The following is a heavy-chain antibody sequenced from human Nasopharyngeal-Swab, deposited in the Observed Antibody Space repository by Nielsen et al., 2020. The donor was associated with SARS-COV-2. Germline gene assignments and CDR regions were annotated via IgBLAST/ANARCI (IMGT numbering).Heavy chain of an antibody. Sequence: QTLSLTCAISGDSVSSSSAAWNWIRQSPSRGLEWLGRTYYRSKWYNDYAVSVKSRITINPDTSKNQFSLHLNSVTPEDTAVYYCARARGAYGDYYYYYYTDVWGKGTTVTVSS. CDR1: GDSVSSSSAA. CDR3: ARARGAYGDYYYYYYTDV. D-gene: IGHD4-17*01. J-gene: IGHJ6*03. V-gene: IGHV6-1*01. CDR2: TYYRSKWYN.